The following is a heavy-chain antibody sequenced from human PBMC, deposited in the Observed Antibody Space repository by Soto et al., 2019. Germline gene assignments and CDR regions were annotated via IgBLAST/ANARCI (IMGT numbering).Heavy chain of an antibody. V-gene: IGHV4-39*01. Sequence: SETLSLTCTFSGGSIDNSPYYWGWIRQPPGRGLEWIADIFHSGSTYSNPSLKSRVTISVDTTKTQFFLKLTSVTATDTAVYWYARRRPAQRGPFDFWGRGTMVTVSS. CDR1: GGSIDNSPYY. D-gene: IGHD1-1*01. CDR2: IFHSGST. J-gene: IGHJ4*02. CDR3: ARRRPAQRGPFDF.